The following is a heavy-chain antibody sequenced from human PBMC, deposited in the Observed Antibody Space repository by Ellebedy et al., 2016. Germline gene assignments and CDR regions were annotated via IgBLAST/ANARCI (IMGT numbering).Heavy chain of an antibody. D-gene: IGHD6-19*01. CDR3: AAGYSGGLYGIDY. CDR1: GFTFSSYW. Sequence: GGSLRLSCAASGFTFSSYWMHWVRQAPGKGLVWVSRINSDGSSASYADSVKGRFTISRDNAKNTLYLQMNSLRDEDTAVYYCAAGYSGGLYGIDYWGQGTLVIVSS. J-gene: IGHJ4*02. CDR2: INSDGSSA. V-gene: IGHV3-74*01.